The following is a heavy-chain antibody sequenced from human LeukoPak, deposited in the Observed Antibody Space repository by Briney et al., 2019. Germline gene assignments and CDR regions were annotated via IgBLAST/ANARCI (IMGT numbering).Heavy chain of an antibody. D-gene: IGHD3-22*01. CDR3: ARASRQVKGYDSAGYYYFGY. CDR2: MNPGSGNT. Sequence: GASVTVSCKASGYTFTSYDINWVRQATGQGLEWMGWMNPGSGNTGLAQTFQGRVTMTSNTSTSTAYMGLSSLRSEDTAVYFCARASRQVKGYDSAGYYYFGYWGQGAVVTVSS. CDR1: GYTFTSYD. V-gene: IGHV1-8*01. J-gene: IGHJ4*02.